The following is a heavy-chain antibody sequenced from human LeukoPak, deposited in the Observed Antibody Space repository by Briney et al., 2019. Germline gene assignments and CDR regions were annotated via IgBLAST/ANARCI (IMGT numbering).Heavy chain of an antibody. CDR1: EFTVSSNY. CDR2: IYSGGST. D-gene: IGHD3-22*01. Sequence: PGGSLRLSCAASEFTVSSNYMSWVRQAPGKGLEWVSVIYSGGSTYYTDSVRGRFTISRDNSKNTLYLQLNSLRAEDTAVYHCAKDLFADSGGLAGFDVWGQGTMVTVSS. J-gene: IGHJ3*01. CDR3: AKDLFADSGGLAGFDV. V-gene: IGHV3-53*01.